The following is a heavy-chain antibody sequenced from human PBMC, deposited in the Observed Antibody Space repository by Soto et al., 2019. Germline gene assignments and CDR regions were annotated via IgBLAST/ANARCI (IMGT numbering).Heavy chain of an antibody. CDR2: ISSSSSYI. J-gene: IGHJ6*02. V-gene: IGHV3-21*01. D-gene: IGHD1-26*01. Sequence: GGSLRLSCAASGFTFSSYSMNWVRQAPGKGLEWVSSISSSSSYIYYADSVKGRFTISRDNAKNSLYLQMNSLRAEDTAVYYCARVRIVGAKAYYYYGMDVWGQGTTVTV. CDR3: ARVRIVGAKAYYYYGMDV. CDR1: GFTFSSYS.